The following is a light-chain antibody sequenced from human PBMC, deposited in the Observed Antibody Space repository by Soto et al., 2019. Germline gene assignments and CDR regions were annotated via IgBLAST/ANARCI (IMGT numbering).Light chain of an antibody. V-gene: IGLV2-14*01. J-gene: IGLJ2*01. Sequence: ALTQPASVSGSPGQSITISCTGTSSDVGGYNYVSWYQQHPGKAPKLMIYDVSNRPSGVSNRFSGSKSGNTASLTISGLQAEDEADYYCSSYTSSSTSHVVFGGGTKLTVL. CDR2: DVS. CDR3: SSYTSSSTSHVV. CDR1: SSDVGGYNY.